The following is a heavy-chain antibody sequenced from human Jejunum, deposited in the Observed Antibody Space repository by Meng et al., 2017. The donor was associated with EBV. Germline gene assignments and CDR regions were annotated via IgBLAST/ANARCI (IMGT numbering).Heavy chain of an antibody. CDR3: TKDVGVVLFDY. CDR2: ISNSGGNT. CDR1: GFTFSDYA. Sequence: EVQLLESGGGLVLPGGSLGLSCVASGFTFSDYAMSWVRQAPRKGLEWVSTISNSGGNTHYADSVKGRFTISRDNSKNTLYLQMNSLRAEDTAVYYCTKDVGVVLFDYWGQGTLVTVSS. D-gene: IGHD2-8*01. J-gene: IGHJ4*02. V-gene: IGHV3-23*01.